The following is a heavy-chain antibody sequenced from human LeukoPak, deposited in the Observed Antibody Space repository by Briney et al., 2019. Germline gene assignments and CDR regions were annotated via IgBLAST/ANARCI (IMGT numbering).Heavy chain of an antibody. CDR2: IYYSGSP. CDR3: ARDRGTGIDY. Sequence: PSETLSLTCTVSGGSISSYYWSWIRQPPGKGLEWIGYIYYSGSPNYNPSLKSRVTISVDTSKNQYSLKLSSVTAADTAVYYCARDRGTGIDYWGQGTLVTVSS. V-gene: IGHV4-59*01. D-gene: IGHD3/OR15-3a*01. J-gene: IGHJ4*02. CDR1: GGSISSYY.